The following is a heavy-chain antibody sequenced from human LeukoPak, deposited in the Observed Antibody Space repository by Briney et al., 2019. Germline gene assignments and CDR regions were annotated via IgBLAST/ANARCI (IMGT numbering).Heavy chain of an antibody. J-gene: IGHJ4*02. D-gene: IGHD1-26*01. CDR3: ARDRGGSYSAIDY. CDR1: GFTFSSYS. Sequence: PGGSLRFSCAASGFTFSSYSMTWVRQAPGKGLEWVSFISSSSSTIYYADSVKGRFTISRDNAKNSLYLQMNSLRAEDTAVYYCARDRGGSYSAIDYWGQGTLVTVSS. CDR2: ISSSSSTI. V-gene: IGHV3-48*04.